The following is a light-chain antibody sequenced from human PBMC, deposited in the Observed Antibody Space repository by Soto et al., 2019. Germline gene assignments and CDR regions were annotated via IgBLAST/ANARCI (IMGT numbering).Light chain of an antibody. Sequence: IVLTQSPGTLSLSPGERATLSCRASQYVSTTFFAWYQQKPGQAPRLLIYGTSNRATGIPDRFSGSGSGTDFTLTISRPEPEDFAVYYCPQYGSSPLTFGGGTRMEIK. J-gene: IGKJ4*01. V-gene: IGKV3-20*01. CDR3: PQYGSSPLT. CDR2: GTS. CDR1: QYVSTTF.